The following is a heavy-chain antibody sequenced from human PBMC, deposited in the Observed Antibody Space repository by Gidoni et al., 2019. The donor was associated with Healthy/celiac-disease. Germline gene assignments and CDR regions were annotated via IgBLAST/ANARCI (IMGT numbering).Heavy chain of an antibody. D-gene: IGHD5-18*01. CDR2: ISYDGSNK. J-gene: IGHJ4*02. V-gene: IGHV3-30-3*01. CDR3: ASVDTAMDYFDY. CDR1: GFTFSSYA. Sequence: QVQLVDSGGGVVQPGRSLRLSCAASGFTFSSYAMHWGRQAPGKGLEWVAVISYDGSNKYYADSVKGRFTISRDNSKNTLYLQMNSLRAEDTAVYYCASVDTAMDYFDYWGQGTLVTVSS.